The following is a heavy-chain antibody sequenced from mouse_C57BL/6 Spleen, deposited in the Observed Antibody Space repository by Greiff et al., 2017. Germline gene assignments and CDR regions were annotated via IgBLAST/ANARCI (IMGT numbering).Heavy chain of an antibody. CDR2: IYPGDGDT. CDR3: ARALSGGNCDY. D-gene: IGHD1-3*01. J-gene: IGHJ2*01. CDR1: GYAFSSYW. Sequence: QVQLQQSGAELVKPGASVKISCKASGYAFSSYWMNWVKQRPGKGLEWIGQIYPGDGDTNYNGKFKGKATLTADKSSSTAYMQLSSLTSEDSAVYFCARALSGGNCDYWGQGTTLTVSS. V-gene: IGHV1-80*01.